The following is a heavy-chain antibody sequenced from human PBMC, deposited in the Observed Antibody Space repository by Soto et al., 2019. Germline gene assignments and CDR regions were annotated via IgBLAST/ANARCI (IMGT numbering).Heavy chain of an antibody. Sequence: EVQLLESGGGLVQPGGSLRLSCAASGFTFSSYAMSWVRQAPGKGLEWVSAISGSGGSTYYADSVKGRFTISRDNSKNTLYLQMNSLRAEDTAVYYCAKDRTYYYDSSGYYYSEYFQHWGQGTLVTVSS. D-gene: IGHD3-22*01. CDR3: AKDRTYYYDSSGYYYSEYFQH. CDR2: ISGSGGST. CDR1: GFTFSSYA. J-gene: IGHJ1*01. V-gene: IGHV3-23*01.